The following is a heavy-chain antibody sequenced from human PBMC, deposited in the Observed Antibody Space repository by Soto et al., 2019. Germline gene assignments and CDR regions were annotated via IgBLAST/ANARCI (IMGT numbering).Heavy chain of an antibody. CDR3: ARIGDSSGSPNFDF. V-gene: IGHV4-59*08. D-gene: IGHD3-22*01. CDR1: GGSISSYY. J-gene: IGHJ4*02. CDR2: IYHSGST. Sequence: SETLSLTCTVSGGSISSYYWSWIRQPPGKGLEWIGYIYHSGSTSHNPSLKGRLTISIDTSGNQFSLKLTSVTAADTAVYFCARIGDSSGSPNFDFWGQGTQVTVS.